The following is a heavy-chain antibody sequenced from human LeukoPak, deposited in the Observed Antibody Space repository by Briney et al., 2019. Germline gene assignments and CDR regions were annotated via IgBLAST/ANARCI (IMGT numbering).Heavy chain of an antibody. D-gene: IGHD1-26*01. J-gene: IGHJ4*02. CDR1: GVSISGTNW. CDR3: SRESGAFCPFGY. V-gene: IGHV4-4*02. CDR2: ISLTGQT. Sequence: SGTLSLTCGISGVSISGTNWWSWVRQPPGQGLEWIGEISLTGQTNYNPSLNGRVTMSLDKSSNQLSLNLTSVTAADTATYYCSRESGAFCPFGYWGQGTLVIVSS.